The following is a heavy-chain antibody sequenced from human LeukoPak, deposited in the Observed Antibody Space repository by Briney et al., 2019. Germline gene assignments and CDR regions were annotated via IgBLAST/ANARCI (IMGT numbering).Heavy chain of an antibody. J-gene: IGHJ6*02. Sequence: SETLSLTCTVSGGSISSYYWSWIRQPPGKGLEWIGYIYYSGSTNYNPFLKSRVTISVDTSKNQFSLKLSSVTAADTAVYYCARVYYGSGSLLYYYYGMDVWGQGTTVTVSS. CDR1: GGSISSYY. V-gene: IGHV4-59*01. CDR2: IYYSGST. CDR3: ARVYYGSGSLLYYYYGMDV. D-gene: IGHD3-10*01.